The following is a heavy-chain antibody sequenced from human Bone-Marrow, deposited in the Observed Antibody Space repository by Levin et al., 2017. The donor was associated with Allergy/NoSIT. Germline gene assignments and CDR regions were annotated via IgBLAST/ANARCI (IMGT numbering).Heavy chain of an antibody. CDR3: AKDRGKGAASRPTS. J-gene: IGHJ5*02. CDR2: ISGSGGPT. CDR1: GFRFNDYA. Sequence: GGSLRLSCAASGFRFNDYAMSWVRQAPGKGLEWVSAISGSGGPTYYADSVKGRFTLSRDNSKNTLYLQMNSLSAEDPAVYFCAKDRGKGAASRPTSWGQGTLVTVSS. D-gene: IGHD6-13*01. V-gene: IGHV3-23*01.